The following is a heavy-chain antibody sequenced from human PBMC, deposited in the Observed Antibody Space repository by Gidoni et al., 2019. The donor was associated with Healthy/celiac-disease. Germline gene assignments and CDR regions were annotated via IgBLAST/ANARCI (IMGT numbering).Heavy chain of an antibody. CDR3: ARTGRVAAAGTND. CDR2: KYTSGST. V-gene: IGHV4-61*02. J-gene: IGHJ4*02. CDR1: GGSISSGSYY. D-gene: IGHD6-13*01. Sequence: QVQLQESGPGLVKPSQTLSLTCTVSGGSISSGSYYWSWIRQPAGKGLEWIGRKYTSGSTNYNPSLKSRVTISVDTSKNQFSMKLSSVTAADTAVYYCARTGRVAAAGTNDWGQGTLVTVSS.